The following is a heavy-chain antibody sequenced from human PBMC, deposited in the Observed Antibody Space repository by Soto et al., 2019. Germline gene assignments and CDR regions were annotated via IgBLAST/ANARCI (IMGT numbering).Heavy chain of an antibody. J-gene: IGHJ4*02. V-gene: IGHV1-3*01. CDR1: GYTFTGYA. CDR2: INAGNFET. CDR3: VRDAVRGGEPHFDY. Sequence: QVQFVQSGAEGKEPGASLKLSCKASGYTFTGYAIHWVRQAPGQRLEWMGWINAGNFETRYSQKFQDRVTITTDTSATTAYMELSSLRSEDTAIYYCVRDAVRGGEPHFDYWGQGTLVTVSS. D-gene: IGHD1-26*01.